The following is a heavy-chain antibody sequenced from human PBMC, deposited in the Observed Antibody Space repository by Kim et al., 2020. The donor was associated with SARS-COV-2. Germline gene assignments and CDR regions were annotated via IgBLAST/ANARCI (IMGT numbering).Heavy chain of an antibody. CDR1: GYSISSGYY. V-gene: IGHV4-38-2*02. Sequence: SETLSLTCTVSGYSISSGYYWGWIRQPPGKGLEWIGSIYHSGSTYYNPSLKSRVTISVDTSKNQFSLKLSSVTAADTAVYYCARDAYSGSYPDAFDIWGQGTMVTVSS. CDR2: IYHSGST. CDR3: ARDAYSGSYPDAFDI. D-gene: IGHD1-26*01. J-gene: IGHJ3*02.